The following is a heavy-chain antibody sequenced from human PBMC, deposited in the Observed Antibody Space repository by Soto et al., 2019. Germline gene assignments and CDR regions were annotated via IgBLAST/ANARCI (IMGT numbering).Heavy chain of an antibody. J-gene: IGHJ4*02. V-gene: IGHV3-23*01. Sequence: EVQLLESGGGLVQRGGSLRVSCVASGLTFNSYALSWVRQGPGKGLEWISTIRGGGGSTYYADSVKGRFTISRDNSKNTLYLQMNSLRADDTAVYYCAKDAYGDYADRPSYFDYWGQGTLVTVSS. CDR2: IRGGGGST. CDR1: GLTFNSYA. D-gene: IGHD4-17*01. CDR3: AKDAYGDYADRPSYFDY.